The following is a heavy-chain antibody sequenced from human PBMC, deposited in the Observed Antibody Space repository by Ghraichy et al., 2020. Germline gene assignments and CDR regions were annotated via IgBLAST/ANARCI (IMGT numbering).Heavy chain of an antibody. CDR1: GGSISSYY. CDR3: ARGRESYYRHHYYYGMDV. D-gene: IGHD1-26*01. V-gene: IGHV4-59*01. Sequence: SETLSLTCTVSGGSISSYYWSWIRQPPGKGLEWIGYIYYSGSTNYNPSLKSRVTISVDTSKNQFSLKLSSVTAADTAVYYCARGRESYYRHHYYYGMDVWGQGTTVTVSS. CDR2: IYYSGST. J-gene: IGHJ6*02.